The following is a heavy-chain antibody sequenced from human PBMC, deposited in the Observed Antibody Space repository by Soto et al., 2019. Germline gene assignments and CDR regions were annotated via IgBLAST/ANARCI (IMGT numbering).Heavy chain of an antibody. J-gene: IGHJ4*02. CDR3: AGDLPAAGPFDY. V-gene: IGHV1-18*01. CDR2: INPYNGNT. Sequence: QVQLVQSGAEVKKPGASVKVSCKASGYTFTSYSISWVRQAPGQGLEWMGWINPYNGNTIYAQKLQGRVTMTTDTSTSTAYMELRSLRSVDTAVYYCAGDLPAAGPFDYWGQGNLVTVSP. D-gene: IGHD6-13*01. CDR1: GYTFTSYS.